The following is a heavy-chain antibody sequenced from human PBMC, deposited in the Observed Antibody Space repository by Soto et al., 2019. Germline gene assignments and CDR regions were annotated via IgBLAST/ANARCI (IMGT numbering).Heavy chain of an antibody. Sequence: PSETLSLTCTVSGDPINSADYYWSWLRQPPGKGLEWIGYIYYSRSDYYNPSLGRRATITIDTSRNQFSLNLMSVTAADTAVYYCARVVQFYDSSGYSSYYFDYWGQGALVTVSS. V-gene: IGHV4-30-4*01. D-gene: IGHD3-22*01. CDR2: IYYSRSD. J-gene: IGHJ4*02. CDR3: ARVVQFYDSSGYSSYYFDY. CDR1: GDPINSADYY.